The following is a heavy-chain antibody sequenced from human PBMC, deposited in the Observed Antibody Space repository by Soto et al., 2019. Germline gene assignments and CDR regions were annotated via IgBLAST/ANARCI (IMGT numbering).Heavy chain of an antibody. CDR2: IYFSGST. CDR3: ARGSTMIGPDP. CDR1: GGSISSGGYS. V-gene: IGHV4-31*11. Sequence: KTSETLSLTCAVSGGSISSGGYSWSWIRQPPGKGLEWIGYIYFSGSTYYNPSLKSRVTISVDTSKNQFSLKLSSVTAADTAVYYCARGSTMIGPDPWGQGTLVTVSS. D-gene: IGHD3-22*01. J-gene: IGHJ5*02.